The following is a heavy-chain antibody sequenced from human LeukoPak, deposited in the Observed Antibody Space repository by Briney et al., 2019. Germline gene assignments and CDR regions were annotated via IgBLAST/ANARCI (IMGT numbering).Heavy chain of an antibody. CDR2: VHRDDDK. D-gene: IGHD3-22*01. CDR3: AHATLVSDSSGYYMGWFDP. CDR1: GFSLSTSAVG. Sequence: SGPTLVNPTQTLTLTCTFSGFSLSTSAVGVGWIRQPPGKALEWLALVHRDDDKRYGPSLKSRLTITKDTSRNQVVLTMTNMDPVDTATYYCAHATLVSDSSGYYMGWFDPWGQGTLVTVSS. J-gene: IGHJ5*02. V-gene: IGHV2-5*05.